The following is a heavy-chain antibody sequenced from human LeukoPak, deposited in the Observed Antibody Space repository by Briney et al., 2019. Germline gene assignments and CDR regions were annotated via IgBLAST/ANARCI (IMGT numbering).Heavy chain of an antibody. CDR1: GCTFSSNS. V-gene: IGHV3-48*02. Sequence: GGSLRLSCAASGCTFSSNSMIWVRQAPGKGLEWVSYISSSSTTIYYADSVKGRFTISRDNAKNSLYLQLNRLRDEDTPVYHCVRELLLNFDSWGQGTLVTVSS. CDR2: ISSSSTTI. D-gene: IGHD2-21*02. CDR3: VRELLLNFDS. J-gene: IGHJ4*02.